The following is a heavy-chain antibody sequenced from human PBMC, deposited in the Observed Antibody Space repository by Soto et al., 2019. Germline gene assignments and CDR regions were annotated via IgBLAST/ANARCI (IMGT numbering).Heavy chain of an antibody. CDR3: ARERGYGSRWYIDY. CDR2: MNPNSGNT. CDR1: GYTFTSYD. J-gene: IGHJ4*02. Sequence: QVQLVQSGAEVKKPGASVKVSCKASGYTFTSYDINWVRQATGQGLEWMGWMNPNSGNTGYAQKFQVRVTMTTNSSTSTAYMEPSSLTSEHTAAYYCARERGYGSRWYIDYWGQGTLVTVSS. D-gene: IGHD5-18*01. V-gene: IGHV1-8*01.